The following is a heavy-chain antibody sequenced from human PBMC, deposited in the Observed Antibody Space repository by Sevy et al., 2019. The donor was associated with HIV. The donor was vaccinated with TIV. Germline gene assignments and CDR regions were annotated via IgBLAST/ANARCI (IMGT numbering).Heavy chain of an antibody. CDR1: GYTFTNYA. D-gene: IGHD6-13*01. J-gene: IGHJ6*02. V-gene: IGHV7-4-1*01. Sequence: ASVKVSCKASGYTFTNYAMNWVRQAPGQGLEWMGWISTDTGNPTYAQGFTGRLVFSWDTSVSTAYLQIASLKAEDSAVYFCARAVDSSSRYGSYYYYYGMDVWGQGTTVTVSS. CDR2: ISTDTGNP. CDR3: ARAVDSSSRYGSYYYYYGMDV.